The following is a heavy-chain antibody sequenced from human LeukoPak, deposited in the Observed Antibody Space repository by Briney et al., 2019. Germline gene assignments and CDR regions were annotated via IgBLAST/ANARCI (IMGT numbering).Heavy chain of an antibody. CDR1: GFTFSDYY. CDR2: ISSTGNTM. V-gene: IGHV3-11*01. J-gene: IGHJ4*02. Sequence: GGSLRLSCAASGFTFSDYYMSWFRQAPGKGLEWISYISSTGNTMFYADSVKGRFTISKDNAKSSLYLQMNSLRAEDTAVYYCARVSPYYYGSGSYCLRYWGQGTLVTVSS. D-gene: IGHD3-10*01. CDR3: ARVSPYYYGSGSYCLRY.